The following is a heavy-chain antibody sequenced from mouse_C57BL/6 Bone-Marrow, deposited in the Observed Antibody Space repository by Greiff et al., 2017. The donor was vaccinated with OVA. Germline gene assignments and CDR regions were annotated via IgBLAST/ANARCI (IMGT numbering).Heavy chain of an antibody. J-gene: IGHJ4*01. CDR3: TRCYSNYYAMDY. CDR2: IDPETGGT. CDR1: GYTFTDYE. Sequence: QVQLQQSGAELVRPGASVTLSCAASGYTFTDYEMHWVKQTPVHGLEWIGAIDPETGGTAYNQKFKGKAILTADKSSSTAYMELRSLTSEDSAVYYCTRCYSNYYAMDYWGQGTSVTVSS. V-gene: IGHV1-15*01. D-gene: IGHD2-5*01.